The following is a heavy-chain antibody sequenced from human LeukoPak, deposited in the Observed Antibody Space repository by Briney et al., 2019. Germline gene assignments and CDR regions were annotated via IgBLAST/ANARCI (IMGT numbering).Heavy chain of an antibody. Sequence: GGSLRLSCAASGFTVSSNYMSWVRQAPGKGLGWVSVIYSGGSTYYADSVKGRFTISRDNSKNTLYLQMNSLRAEDTAVYYCARGEVVPAATDYWGQGTLVTVSS. CDR3: ARGEVVPAATDY. CDR1: GFTVSSNY. J-gene: IGHJ4*02. V-gene: IGHV3-66*02. D-gene: IGHD2-2*01. CDR2: IYSGGST.